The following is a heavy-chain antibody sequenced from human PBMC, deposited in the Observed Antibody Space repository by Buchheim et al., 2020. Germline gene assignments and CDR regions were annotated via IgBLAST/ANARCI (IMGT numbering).Heavy chain of an antibody. D-gene: IGHD6-6*01. CDR3: AKDPSRSGYSSSFDY. CDR2: ISYDGSNK. CDR1: GFTFSSYG. Sequence: QVQLVESGGGVVQPGRSLRLSCAASGFTFSSYGMHWVRQAPGKGLEWVAVISYDGSNKYYADSVKGRFTIFRDNSKNTLYLQMNSLRAEDTAVYYCAKDPSRSGYSSSFDYWGQGTL. V-gene: IGHV3-30*18. J-gene: IGHJ4*02.